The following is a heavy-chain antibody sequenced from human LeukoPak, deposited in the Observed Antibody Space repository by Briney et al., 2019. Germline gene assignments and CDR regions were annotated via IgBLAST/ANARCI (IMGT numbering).Heavy chain of an antibody. V-gene: IGHV3-53*01. D-gene: IGHD3-22*01. CDR3: ARLLYYYDSSIYQRYFDY. CDR1: GFTVSSNY. Sequence: PGGSLRLPCAASGFTVSSNYMNWVRQAPGKGPEWVSIIYSGGNTHYADSVKGRFTISRDNSQNTLYLQMNSLRPEDTAVYYCARLLYYYDSSIYQRYFDYWGQGTLVTVSS. CDR2: IYSGGNT. J-gene: IGHJ4*02.